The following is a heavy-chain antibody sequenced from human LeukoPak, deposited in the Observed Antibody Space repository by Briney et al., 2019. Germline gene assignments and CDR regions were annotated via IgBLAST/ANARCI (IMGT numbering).Heavy chain of an antibody. V-gene: IGHV1-8*01. CDR3: ARGRRNSPNYYYYYGMDV. CDR1: GYTFTSYD. Sequence: GASVKVSCKASGYTFTSYDINWVRQATGQGLEWMGWMNPNSGNTGYAQKFQGRVTMTRNTSISTAYMELSSLRSEDTAVYYCARGRRNSPNYYYYYGMDVWGQGTTVTVS. D-gene: IGHD1-1*01. CDR2: MNPNSGNT. J-gene: IGHJ6*02.